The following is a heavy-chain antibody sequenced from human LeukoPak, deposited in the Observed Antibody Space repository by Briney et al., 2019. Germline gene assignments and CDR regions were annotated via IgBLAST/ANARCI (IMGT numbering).Heavy chain of an antibody. CDR2: INPNCGGT. CDR1: GYTFTGYY. CDR3: RVVPAAACYY. Sequence: ASVKVARKASGYTFTGYYMHWVRQAPGQGLDWVGWINPNCGGTNYAQKVQGRVTMTRDMSISTAYMELSRLRSDDTAVYYCRVVPAAACYYWAQGTRVTVSS. V-gene: IGHV1-2*02. J-gene: IGHJ4*02. D-gene: IGHD2-2*01.